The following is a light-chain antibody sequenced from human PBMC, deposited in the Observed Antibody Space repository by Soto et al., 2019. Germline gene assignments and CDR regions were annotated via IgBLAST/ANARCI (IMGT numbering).Light chain of an antibody. V-gene: IGLV7-43*01. CDR1: TGAVTSGHY. CDR3: LLYYGGAVI. J-gene: IGLJ2*01. CDR2: STD. Sequence: QAVVTQEPSLTVSPGGTVTLTCASSTGAVTSGHYANWLQQKPGQAPRAVIYSTDTKHSWTPARFSGSLLGGKAALTLSGVRPEDEADYYCLLYYGGAVIFGGGTKLTVL.